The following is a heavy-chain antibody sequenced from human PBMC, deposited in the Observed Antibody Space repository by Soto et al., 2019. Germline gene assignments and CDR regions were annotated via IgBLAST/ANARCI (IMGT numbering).Heavy chain of an antibody. Sequence: GESLKISCKGSGYSFTNYYISWVRQMPGKGLEWMGRMDPSDSYTDYSPSVQGHVTFSVDRSISTAYLQGSSLKASDTAMYFCARHSRDSSGEDFDYWGQGTLVTVSS. CDR1: GYSFTNYY. V-gene: IGHV5-10-1*01. CDR3: ARHSRDSSGEDFDY. J-gene: IGHJ4*02. CDR2: MDPSDSYT. D-gene: IGHD6-19*01.